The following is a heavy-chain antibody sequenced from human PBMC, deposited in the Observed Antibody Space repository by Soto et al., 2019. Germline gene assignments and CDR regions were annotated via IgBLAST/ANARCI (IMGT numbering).Heavy chain of an antibody. V-gene: IGHV5-10-1*01. CDR2: IDPSDSYT. CDR1: GYSFTSYW. Sequence: SLKISCKGSGYSFTSYWISWVRRMPGKGLEWMGRIDPSDSYTNYSPSFQGHVTISADKSIRTAYLQWSSLKASDTAMYYCARTSYDFWSGYPRYNWFDPWGQGTLVTVSS. CDR3: ARTSYDFWSGYPRYNWFDP. D-gene: IGHD3-3*01. J-gene: IGHJ5*02.